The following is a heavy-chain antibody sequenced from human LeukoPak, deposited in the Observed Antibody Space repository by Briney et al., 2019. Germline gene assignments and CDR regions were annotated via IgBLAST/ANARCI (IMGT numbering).Heavy chain of an antibody. J-gene: IGHJ6*02. Sequence: SETLSLTCTVSGGSISSSSYYWGWIRQPPGKGLEWIGNIYYSGSTYYNPSLKSRVTISVDTSKHQFSLKLSSVTAADTAVYYCARTMDPPVPTYYDILTGYRHFNYYYYGMDVWGQGNTVTLYS. CDR1: GGSISSSSYY. CDR2: IYYSGST. V-gene: IGHV4-39*01. D-gene: IGHD3-9*01. CDR3: ARTMDPPVPTYYDILTGYRHFNYYYYGMDV.